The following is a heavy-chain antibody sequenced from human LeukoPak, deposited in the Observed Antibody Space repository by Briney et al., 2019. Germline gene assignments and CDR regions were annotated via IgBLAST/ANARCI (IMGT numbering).Heavy chain of an antibody. J-gene: IGHJ4*02. V-gene: IGHV3-33*01. CDR3: AREVVPYYFDY. CDR1: GFTFSSYG. Sequence: PGRSLRLSCAASGFTFSSYGMHWVRQAPGKGLEWVAVIWYDGSNKYYADSVEGRFTISRDNSKNTLYLQMNSLRAEDTAVYYCAREVVPYYFDYWGQGTLVTVSS. CDR2: IWYDGSNK. D-gene: IGHD3-22*01.